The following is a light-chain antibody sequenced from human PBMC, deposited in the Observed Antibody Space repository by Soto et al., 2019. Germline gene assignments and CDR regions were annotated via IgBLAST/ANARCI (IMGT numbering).Light chain of an antibody. V-gene: IGKV3-15*01. CDR3: QQYNNWLT. CDR1: QSVSSN. J-gene: IGKJ4*01. Sequence: EIVMTQSPATLSVSPGERATLSCRASQSVSSNLAWYQQKPGQAHRLRIYGASTRATGIPARFSGSGSGTEFSLPISSLQYEDFAVYYCQQYNNWLTFGGGTKVEIK. CDR2: GAS.